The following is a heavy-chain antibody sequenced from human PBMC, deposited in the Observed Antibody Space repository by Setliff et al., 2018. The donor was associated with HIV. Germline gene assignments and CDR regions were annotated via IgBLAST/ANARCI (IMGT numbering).Heavy chain of an antibody. J-gene: IGHJ5*02. V-gene: IGHV4-39*01. CDR3: ARPHSGRGGGAWFDP. D-gene: IGHD6-19*01. Sequence: LSLTCRVYGGSITSGNYYWGWIRQAPGKGLEWIASMIYGGDTWYNPSFKSRVTIYVDTANNEISLRLSSVTAEDTAVYRCARPHSGRGGGAWFDPWGQGIQVTVSS. CDR2: MIYGGDT. CDR1: GGSITSGNYY.